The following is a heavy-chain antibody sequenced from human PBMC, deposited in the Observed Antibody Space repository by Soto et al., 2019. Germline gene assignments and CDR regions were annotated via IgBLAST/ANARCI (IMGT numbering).Heavy chain of an antibody. CDR3: TRGSISNEVER. D-gene: IGHD3-10*01. J-gene: IGHJ4*02. CDR1: GLIFSNDY. V-gene: IGHV3-7*01. Sequence: EVQLVESGGDFVQPGGSLRLSCAASGLIFSNDYMNWVRQAPGKGLEWVANINQGGSERHYVDSVRGRFTISRDNARNSLFLQMNSLRVEDTAVYYCTRGSISNEVERWGQGTLVT. CDR2: INQGGSER.